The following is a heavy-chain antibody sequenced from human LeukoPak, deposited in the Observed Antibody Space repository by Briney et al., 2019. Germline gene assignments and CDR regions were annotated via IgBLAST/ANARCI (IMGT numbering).Heavy chain of an antibody. V-gene: IGHV4-4*07. CDR3: ARDDVDTPTFDY. CDR1: GVSISSYY. D-gene: IGHD5-18*01. J-gene: IGHJ4*02. CDR2: IYTSGST. Sequence: SETLSLTCTVSGVSISSYYWSWIRQPAGKGLEWIGRIYTSGSTNYNPSLKSRVTMSVDTSKNQFSLKLSSVTAADTAVYYCARDDVDTPTFDYWGQGILVAVSS.